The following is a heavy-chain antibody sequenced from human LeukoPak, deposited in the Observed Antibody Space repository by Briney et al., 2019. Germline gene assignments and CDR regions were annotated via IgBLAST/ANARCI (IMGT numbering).Heavy chain of an antibody. D-gene: IGHD3-22*01. CDR3: AKLPQSFYYDSSGYDLDY. V-gene: IGHV3-23*01. Sequence: GGSLGLSCAASGFTFSSYAMSWVRLAPGKGLEWVAAVSGGGGRTFYAGSVKGRFTISRDNSKDTLYLEMSSLRAEDTAMYYCAKLPQSFYYDSSGYDLDYWGQGTRVTVSS. CDR2: VSGGGGRT. CDR1: GFTFSSYA. J-gene: IGHJ4*02.